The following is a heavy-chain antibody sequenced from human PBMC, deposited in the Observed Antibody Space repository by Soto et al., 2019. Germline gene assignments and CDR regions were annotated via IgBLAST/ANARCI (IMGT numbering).Heavy chain of an antibody. CDR2: IVVGSGNT. D-gene: IGHD2-21*02. CDR1: GFTFTSSA. J-gene: IGHJ6*02. CDR3: AAGRLVVTDLHYYYYYYGMDV. Sequence: KVSCQASGFTFTSSAVQWVRQARGQRLEWIGWIVVGSGNTNYAQKFQERVTITRDMSTSTAYIELSSLRSEDTAVYYCAAGRLVVTDLHYYYYYYGMDVWGQGTTVTVSS. V-gene: IGHV1-58*01.